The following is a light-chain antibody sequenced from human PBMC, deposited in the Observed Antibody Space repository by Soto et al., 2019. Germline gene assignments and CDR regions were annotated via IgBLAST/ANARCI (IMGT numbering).Light chain of an antibody. J-gene: IGKJ3*01. CDR2: KAS. V-gene: IGKV1-5*03. CDR1: QSISNW. CDR3: QQYNTLFT. Sequence: DIQMTQSPSTLSASVGDRVTITCRASQSISNWLAWYQQKPGKAPKLLIYKASSLESGVPSRFSGSGSGTEFTLTISSLQPDDFATYYRQQYNTLFTFGPGTKVDIK.